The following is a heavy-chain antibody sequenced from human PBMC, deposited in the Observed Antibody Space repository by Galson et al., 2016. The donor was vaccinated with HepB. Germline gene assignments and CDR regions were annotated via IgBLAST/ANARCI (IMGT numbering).Heavy chain of an antibody. V-gene: IGHV3-30*02. D-gene: IGHD3-22*01. J-gene: IGHJ6*02. Sequence: SLRLSCAASGFIFSTYGMQWVRQAPGKGLEWVAFIGFDGNNRFYADSVKGRFTISRDKSENTVYLQMNTLRTEDTAVYYCTKLKHYYDSSGFGMDVWGQGTTVTVSS. CDR1: GFIFSTYG. CDR3: TKLKHYYDSSGFGMDV. CDR2: IGFDGNNR.